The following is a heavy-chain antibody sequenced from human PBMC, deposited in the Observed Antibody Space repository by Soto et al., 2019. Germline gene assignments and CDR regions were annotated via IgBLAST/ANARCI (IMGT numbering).Heavy chain of an antibody. CDR3: AHGRSDYDILTGYYLGFDY. Sequence: QISLKESGPTLVKPTQTLTLTCTFSGFSLSSGGVGVGWIRQPPGKALEWLALIYGDDDKRYSPSLNNRLTITKDTXXSXVAXTMTNMDPVDTGTYYCAHGRSDYDILTGYYLGFDYWGQGTLLTVSS. D-gene: IGHD3-9*01. V-gene: IGHV2-5*02. CDR1: GFSLSSGGVG. J-gene: IGHJ4*02. CDR2: IYGDDDK.